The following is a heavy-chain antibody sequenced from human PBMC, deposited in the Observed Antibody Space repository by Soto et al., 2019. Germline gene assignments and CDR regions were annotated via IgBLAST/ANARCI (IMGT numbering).Heavy chain of an antibody. CDR2: IIPIFGTA. D-gene: IGHD5-12*01. V-gene: IGHV1-69*05. J-gene: IGHJ5*02. CDR1: GGTFSSYA. Sequence: SVKVACKASGGTFSSYAISWVRKAPGQGLEWMGGIIPIFGTANYAQKFQGRVTITRDTSASTAYMELSSLRSEDTAVYYCARLAATFWFDPWGQGTLVTVSS. CDR3: ARLAATFWFDP.